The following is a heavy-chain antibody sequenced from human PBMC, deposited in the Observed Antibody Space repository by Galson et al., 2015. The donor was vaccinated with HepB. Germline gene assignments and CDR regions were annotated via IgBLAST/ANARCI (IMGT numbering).Heavy chain of an antibody. V-gene: IGHV3-30*03. J-gene: IGHJ6*03. Sequence: SLRLSCAASGFTFSDYGMHWVRQAPGKGLEWVAVISHDANNKYYSDSVKGRFTISRENAKNSLYLQMNSLRAGDAAVYYCARAGRHFYMDVWGKGTTVTVSS. CDR2: ISHDANNK. CDR1: GFTFSDYG. CDR3: ARAGRHFYMDV. D-gene: IGHD3-3*02.